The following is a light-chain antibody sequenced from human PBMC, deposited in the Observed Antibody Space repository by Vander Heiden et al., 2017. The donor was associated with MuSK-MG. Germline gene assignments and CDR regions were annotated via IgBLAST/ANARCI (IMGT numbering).Light chain of an antibody. CDR1: QSVSSY. V-gene: IGKV3-11*01. J-gene: IGKJ5*01. Sequence: LCTQSPGTLSLSPVSRATLSCRASQSVSSYLAWYQQKPGQARRLLIYDASNRATGIPARFSGSGSGTDFTLTISSLEPEDFAVYSCQQRSNWHAATTFGQGTRLEIK. CDR3: QQRSNWHAATT. CDR2: DAS.